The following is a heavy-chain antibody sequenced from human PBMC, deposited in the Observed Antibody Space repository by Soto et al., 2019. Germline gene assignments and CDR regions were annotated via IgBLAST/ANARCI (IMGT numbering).Heavy chain of an antibody. J-gene: IGHJ6*02. Sequence: EVQLVESGGGLVQPGGSLRLSCAASGFTVSSNYMSWVRQAPGKGLEWVSVIYSGGSTYYADSVKGRFTISRHNSKNTLYLQMNSLRAEDTAVEYCARDRITMVRGVIAETYYYYGMDVWGQGTTVTVSS. CDR1: GFTVSSNY. D-gene: IGHD3-10*01. CDR2: IYSGGST. CDR3: ARDRITMVRGVIAETYYYYGMDV. V-gene: IGHV3-53*04.